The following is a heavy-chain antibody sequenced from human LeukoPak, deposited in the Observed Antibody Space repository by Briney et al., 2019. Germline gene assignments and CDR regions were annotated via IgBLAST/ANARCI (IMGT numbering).Heavy chain of an antibody. J-gene: IGHJ4*02. CDR2: ISWDGGST. Sequence: GGSLRLSCAASGFTFDDYTVHWVRQAPGKGLEWVSLISWDGGSTYYADSVKGRFTISRDNSKNSLYLQMNSLRTEDTALYYCAKDTTKVEGYYFDYWGQGTLVTVSS. V-gene: IGHV3-43*01. CDR3: AKDTTKVEGYYFDY. CDR1: GFTFDDYT.